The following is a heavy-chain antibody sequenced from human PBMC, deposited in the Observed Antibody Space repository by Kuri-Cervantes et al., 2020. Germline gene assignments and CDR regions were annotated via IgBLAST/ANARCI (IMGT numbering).Heavy chain of an antibody. CDR2: IYYSGST. CDR3: ARHAPSAAGTREPFFDY. CDR1: GGSISSSSYY. V-gene: IGHV4-39*01. J-gene: IGHJ4*02. Sequence: GSLRLSCTVSGGSISSSSYYWGWIRQPPGKGLEWIGSIYYSGSTYYNPSLKSRVTISVDTSKNQFSLKLSSVTAADTAVYYCARHAPSAAGTREPFFDYWGQGTLVTVSS. D-gene: IGHD6-13*01.